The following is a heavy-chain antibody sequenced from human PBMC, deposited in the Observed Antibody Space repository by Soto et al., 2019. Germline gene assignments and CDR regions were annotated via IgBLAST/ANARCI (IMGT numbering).Heavy chain of an antibody. CDR1: GSTVSSNY. CDR3: ARVGQWLVRVYYYYGMDV. V-gene: IGHV3-53*01. Sequence: GGSLRLSCAASGSTVSSNYMSWVRQAPGKGLEWVSVIYSGGSTYYADSVKGRFTISRDNSKNTLYLQMNSLRAEDTAVYYCARVGQWLVRVYYYYGMDVWGQGTTVTVSS. CDR2: IYSGGST. D-gene: IGHD6-19*01. J-gene: IGHJ6*02.